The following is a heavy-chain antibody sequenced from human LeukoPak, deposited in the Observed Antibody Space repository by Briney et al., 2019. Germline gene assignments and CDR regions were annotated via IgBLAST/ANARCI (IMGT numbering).Heavy chain of an antibody. Sequence: GASVKVSCKASGYTFTSYGISWVRQAPGQGLEWMGWISAYNGNTNYAQKLQGRVTMTTDTSTSTAYMGLRSLRSDDTAVYYCARIGRIAAADYEDQVYYYYYYMDVWGKGTTVTVSS. CDR2: ISAYNGNT. CDR1: GYTFTSYG. D-gene: IGHD6-13*01. J-gene: IGHJ6*03. V-gene: IGHV1-18*01. CDR3: ARIGRIAAADYEDQVYYYYYYMDV.